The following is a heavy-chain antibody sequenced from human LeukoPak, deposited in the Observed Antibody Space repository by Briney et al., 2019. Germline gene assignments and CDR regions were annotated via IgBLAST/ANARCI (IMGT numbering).Heavy chain of an antibody. CDR1: GGTFNSYA. J-gene: IGHJ6*03. D-gene: IGHD3-9*01. V-gene: IGHV1-69*05. Sequence: ASVKVSCKASGGTFNSYAISWVRQAPGQGLEWMGGIIPIFGTANYAQKFQGRVTITTDESTSTAYMELSSLRSEDTAVYYCARGNDILTGYGYYYMDVWGKGTTVTVSS. CDR2: IIPIFGTA. CDR3: ARGNDILTGYGYYYMDV.